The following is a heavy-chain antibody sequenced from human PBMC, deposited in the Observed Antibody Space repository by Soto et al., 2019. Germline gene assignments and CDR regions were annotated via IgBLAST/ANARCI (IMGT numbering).Heavy chain of an antibody. CDR3: ARDYCSSTSCYKRGIYYYYYMDV. D-gene: IGHD2-2*02. V-gene: IGHV1-69*04. CDR2: IIPILGIA. CDR1: GGTFSSYT. J-gene: IGHJ6*03. Sequence: SVKVSCKASGGTFSSYTISWVRQAPGQGLEWMGRIIPILGIANYAQKFQGRVTITADKSTNTAYMELSSLRSEDTAVYYCARDYCSSTSCYKRGIYYYYYMDVWGKGTTVTVSS.